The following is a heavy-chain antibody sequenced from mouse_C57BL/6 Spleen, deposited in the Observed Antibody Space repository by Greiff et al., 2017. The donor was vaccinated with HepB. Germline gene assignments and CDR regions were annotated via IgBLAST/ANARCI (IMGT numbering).Heavy chain of an antibody. CDR2: INPNNGGT. D-gene: IGHD2-5*01. Sequence: EVQLQQSGPELVKPGASVKISCKASGYTFTDYYMNWVKQSHGKSLEWIGDINPNNGGTSYNQKFKGKATLTVDKSSSTAYMELRSLTSEDSAVYYCARRCYSNYVWYFDVWGTGTTVTVSS. CDR1: GYTFTDYY. V-gene: IGHV1-26*01. J-gene: IGHJ1*03. CDR3: ARRCYSNYVWYFDV.